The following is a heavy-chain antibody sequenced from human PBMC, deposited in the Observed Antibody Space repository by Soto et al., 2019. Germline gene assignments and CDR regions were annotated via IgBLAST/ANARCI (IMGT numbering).Heavy chain of an antibody. CDR1: GGSVSSGGYS. CDR2: IYYSGST. CDR3: ARAEMATMSGAMDV. J-gene: IGHJ6*02. V-gene: IGHV4-61*08. D-gene: IGHD5-12*01. Sequence: QVQLQESGPGLVKPSETLSLTCTVSGGSVSSGGYSWSWIRQPPGKGLEWIGYIYYSGSTNYNPSLKSRVTISVDTSKNQFSLKLSSVTAADTAVYYCARAEMATMSGAMDVWGQGTTVTVSS.